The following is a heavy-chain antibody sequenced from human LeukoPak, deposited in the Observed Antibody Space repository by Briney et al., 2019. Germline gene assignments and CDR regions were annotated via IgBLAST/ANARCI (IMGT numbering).Heavy chain of an antibody. D-gene: IGHD3-22*01. J-gene: IGHJ4*02. V-gene: IGHV4-39*07. CDR1: GGSISSSSYY. Sequence: SETLSLTCTVSGGSISSSSYYWGWIRQPPGKGLEWIGSIYYSGSTYYNPSLKSRVTISVDTSKNQFSLRLSSVTAADTAVYYCARDRGAYYYDSSGYKTPNWGQGTLVTVSS. CDR3: ARDRGAYYYDSSGYKTPN. CDR2: IYYSGST.